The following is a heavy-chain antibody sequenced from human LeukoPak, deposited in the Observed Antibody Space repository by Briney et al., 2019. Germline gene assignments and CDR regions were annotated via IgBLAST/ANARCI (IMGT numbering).Heavy chain of an antibody. CDR2: MYYSWST. J-gene: IGHJ4*02. CDR1: GGSISSYY. CDR3: ARGNGWYAY. V-gene: IGHV4-59*01. D-gene: IGHD6-19*01. Sequence: PSETLSLTCTVAGGSISSYYWTWIRQPPGKGLELIGNMYYSWSTNYNPSLKSRVTMSADTSKNQFSLKLSSVTAADTAVYYCARGNGWYAYWGQGTLVTVSS.